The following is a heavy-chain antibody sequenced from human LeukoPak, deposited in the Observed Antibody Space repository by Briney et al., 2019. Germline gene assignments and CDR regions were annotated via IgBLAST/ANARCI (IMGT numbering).Heavy chain of an antibody. V-gene: IGHV1-2*02. D-gene: IGHD3-3*01. J-gene: IGHJ3*02. CDR3: ARTRYDFWSGPRKPDDAFDI. CDR1: GYTFTGYY. Sequence: GASVKVSCKASGYTFTGYYMHCVRQAPGQGLEWMGWINPNSGGTNYAQKFQGRATMTRDTSISTAYMGLSRLRSDDTAVYYCARTRYDFWSGPRKPDDAFDIWGQGAMVTVSS. CDR2: INPNSGGT.